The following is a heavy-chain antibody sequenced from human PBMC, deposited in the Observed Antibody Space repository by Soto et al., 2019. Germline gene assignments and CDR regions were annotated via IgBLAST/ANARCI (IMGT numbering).Heavy chain of an antibody. D-gene: IGHD6-19*01. Sequence: GGSLRLSCAASGFTFSSYGKHWVRQAPGKGLEWVAVISYDGSNKYYADSVKGRFTISRDNSKNTLYLQMNSLRAEDTAVYYCANVAGLYYYYGMDVWGQGTTVTVSS. CDR3: ANVAGLYYYYGMDV. CDR2: ISYDGSNK. V-gene: IGHV3-30*18. J-gene: IGHJ6*02. CDR1: GFTFSSYG.